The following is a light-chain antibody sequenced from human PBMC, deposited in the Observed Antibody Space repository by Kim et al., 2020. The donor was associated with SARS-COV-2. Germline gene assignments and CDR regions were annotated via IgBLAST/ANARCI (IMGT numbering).Light chain of an antibody. V-gene: IGKV3-20*01. J-gene: IGKJ2*01. CDR3: QQYGSSPYT. CDR1: QSVSSSY. Sequence: WSTGERATLSCRARQSVSSSYLAWFQQKPGQAPRLLINGASSRATGIPDRFSGSGSGTDFTLTISRLEPEDFAVYYCQQYGSSPYTFGQGTKLEI. CDR2: GAS.